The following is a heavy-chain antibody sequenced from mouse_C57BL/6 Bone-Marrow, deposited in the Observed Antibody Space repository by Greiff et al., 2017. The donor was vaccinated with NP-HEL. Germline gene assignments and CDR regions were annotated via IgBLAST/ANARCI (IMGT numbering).Heavy chain of an antibody. V-gene: IGHV1-66*01. CDR3: ARLGELGAWFAY. D-gene: IGHD4-1*01. Sequence: QVQLQQSGPELVKPGASVKISCKASGYSFTSYYIHWVKQRPGQGLEWIGWIYPGSGNTKYNEKFKGKATLTADTSSSTAYMQLSSLTSEDSAVXYCARLGELGAWFAYWGQGTLVTVSA. CDR1: GYSFTSYY. J-gene: IGHJ3*01. CDR2: IYPGSGNT.